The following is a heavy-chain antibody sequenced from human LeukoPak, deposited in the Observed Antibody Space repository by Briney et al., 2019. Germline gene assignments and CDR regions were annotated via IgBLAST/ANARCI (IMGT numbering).Heavy chain of an antibody. J-gene: IGHJ4*02. Sequence: PGGSLRLSCAASGFTVSSNYMTWVRQAPGKRREWASVLYSGGSTYYADSVKGRFTISRDNSKNTLYLQMNSLRAEDTAVYYCTREKERHFDSWGQGTLVTVSS. CDR1: GFTVSSNY. CDR2: LYSGGST. V-gene: IGHV3-66*02. D-gene: IGHD5-24*01. CDR3: TREKERHFDS.